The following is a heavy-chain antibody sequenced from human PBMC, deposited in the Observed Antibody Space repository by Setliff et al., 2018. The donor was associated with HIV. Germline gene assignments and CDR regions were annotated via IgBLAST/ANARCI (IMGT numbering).Heavy chain of an antibody. CDR2: ISAYNGNT. D-gene: IGHD1-1*01. V-gene: IGHV1-18*01. CDR1: GYTFTSYG. Sequence: ASVKVSCKASGYTFTSYGISWVRQAPGQGLEWMGWISAYNGNTNYAQKLQGRVTITADESTSTAYMELSSLRSEDTAVYYCARPSRQLLFDAFDIWGQGTMVTVSS. CDR3: ARPSRQLLFDAFDI. J-gene: IGHJ3*02.